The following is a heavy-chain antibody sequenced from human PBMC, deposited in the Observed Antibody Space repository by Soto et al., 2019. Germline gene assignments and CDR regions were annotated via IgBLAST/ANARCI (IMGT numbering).Heavy chain of an antibody. Sequence: QVQLVQSGAEVKKAGASVKVSCKASGYTFTSYGISWVRQAPGQGLEWMGWISAYNGNTNYAQKLQGRVTMTTDTSTSTAYMELRSLRSDDTAMYYCARESSSGWYANKAGVAFDIWGQGTMVTVSS. CDR2: ISAYNGNT. CDR3: ARESSSGWYANKAGVAFDI. D-gene: IGHD6-19*01. CDR1: GYTFTSYG. J-gene: IGHJ3*02. V-gene: IGHV1-18*01.